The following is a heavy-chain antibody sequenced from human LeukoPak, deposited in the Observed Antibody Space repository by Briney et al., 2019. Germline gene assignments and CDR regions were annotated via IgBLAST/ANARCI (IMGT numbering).Heavy chain of an antibody. D-gene: IGHD6-19*01. CDR1: GFNFNTYW. CDR2: IKKDGSEK. J-gene: IGHJ4*02. V-gene: IGHV3-7*01. CDR3: ARDQWWQFIAVAITSYFDS. Sequence: QPGGSLRLSCAASGFNFNTYWMSWVRQAPGKGPEWVANIKKDGSEKHYVDSVKGRFTISRDNAKNSLYLQMNSLRAEDTAVYYCARDQWWQFIAVAITSYFDSWGQGTLVTVSS.